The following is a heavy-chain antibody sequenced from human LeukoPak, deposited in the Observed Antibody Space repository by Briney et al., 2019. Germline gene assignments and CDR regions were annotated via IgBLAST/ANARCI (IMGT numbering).Heavy chain of an antibody. Sequence: GGSLRLSCAASGFTFSSYWMHWVRQAPGKGLVWVSRINTDGSGTAYADSVKGRFTISRDNAKNTLYLRMNSLRVEDTAVYYCARAAPGWELLDYFDYWGQGTLVTVSS. D-gene: IGHD1-26*01. J-gene: IGHJ4*02. V-gene: IGHV3-74*03. CDR1: GFTFSSYW. CDR3: ARAAPGWELLDYFDY. CDR2: INTDGSGT.